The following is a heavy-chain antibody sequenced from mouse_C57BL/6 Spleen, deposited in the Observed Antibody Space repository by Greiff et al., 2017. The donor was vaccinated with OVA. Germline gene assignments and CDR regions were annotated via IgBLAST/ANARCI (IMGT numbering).Heavy chain of an antibody. J-gene: IGHJ3*01. CDR3: AIEASYDYDGKVWFAY. CDR1: GYTFTSYW. V-gene: IGHV1-74*01. D-gene: IGHD2-4*01. Sequence: QVQLQQSGAELARPGASVKLSCKASGYTFTSYWMHWVKQRPGQGLEWIGRIHPSDSDNNYNQKFKGKATLTVDKSSSTAYMQLSSLASEDSAVYYCAIEASYDYDGKVWFAYWGQGTLVTVSA. CDR2: IHPSDSDN.